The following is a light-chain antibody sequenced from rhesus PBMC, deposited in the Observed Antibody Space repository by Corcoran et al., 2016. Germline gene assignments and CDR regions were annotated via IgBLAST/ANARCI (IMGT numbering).Light chain of an antibody. CDR3: QQYSKSPPT. CDR1: QGINHY. CDR2: YAS. J-gene: IGKJ4*01. Sequence: DIQMTQSPSSLSASVGDRVTITCRASQGINHYLSWYQHKPGKAPKPLIYYASSLKTGVPSRFSGSGSWTDYTLTISSLQPEDVATYYCQQYSKSPPTFGEGTKVEIK. V-gene: IGKV1-66*01.